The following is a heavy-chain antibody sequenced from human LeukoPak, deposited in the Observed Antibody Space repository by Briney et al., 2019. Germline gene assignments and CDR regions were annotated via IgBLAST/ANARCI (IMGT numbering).Heavy chain of an antibody. V-gene: IGHV1-69*13. Sequence: SVKVSCKASGGTFTSYTITWVRQAPGQGLEWMGGIIPIFGTANYAQKFQGRVTITADESTSTAYMDLSSVRSKDTAVYYCARVNCGGDCYSDRGAFDIWGQGTMVTVSS. D-gene: IGHD2-21*02. J-gene: IGHJ3*02. CDR2: IIPIFGTA. CDR1: GGTFTSYT. CDR3: ARVNCGGDCYSDRGAFDI.